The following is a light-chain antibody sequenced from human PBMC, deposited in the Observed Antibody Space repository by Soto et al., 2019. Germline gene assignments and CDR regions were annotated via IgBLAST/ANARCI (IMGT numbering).Light chain of an antibody. J-gene: IGKJ1*01. Sequence: DIQITQSPSTLSASVGDRVTITCRASQSISSWLAWYQQRQGKAPKLLIYDASSLESGVPSRFSGSGSGTECTLTISSLQPDDFATYYCQHYNSYSEAFGQGTKVDIK. CDR2: DAS. V-gene: IGKV1-5*01. CDR1: QSISSW. CDR3: QHYNSYSEA.